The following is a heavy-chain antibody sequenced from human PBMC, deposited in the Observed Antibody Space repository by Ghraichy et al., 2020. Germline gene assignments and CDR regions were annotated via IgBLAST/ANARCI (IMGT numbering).Heavy chain of an antibody. V-gene: IGHV4-31*03. J-gene: IGHJ4*02. D-gene: IGHD2-2*01. Sequence: SQTLSLTCTVSGDSITNTDYYWSWIRQHPEKGLEWIGFIHYNDNAYYNPSLKSRVTISMDTSNNQFSLKLTSVTAADTAVYYCTRGPAGLKVDYWGQGTLVTVSS. CDR3: TRGPAGLKVDY. CDR2: IHYNDNA. CDR1: GDSITNTDYY.